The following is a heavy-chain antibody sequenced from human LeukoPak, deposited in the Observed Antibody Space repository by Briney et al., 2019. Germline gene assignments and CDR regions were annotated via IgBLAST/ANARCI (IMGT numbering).Heavy chain of an antibody. V-gene: IGHV3-64*01. Sequence: GGSLRLSCAASGFTFSSYALHWVRQAPGKGLEYVSAISSNGRNTYYANSVKGRFTISRDNSKNTLYLQMGSLRAEDTAVYYCAREDYGSGSYPLDYWDQGTLVTVSS. J-gene: IGHJ4*02. CDR2: ISSNGRNT. D-gene: IGHD3-10*01. CDR3: AREDYGSGSYPLDY. CDR1: GFTFSSYA.